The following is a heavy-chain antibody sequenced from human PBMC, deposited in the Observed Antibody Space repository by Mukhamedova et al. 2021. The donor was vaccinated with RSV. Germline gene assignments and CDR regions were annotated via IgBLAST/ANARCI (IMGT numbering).Heavy chain of an antibody. V-gene: IGHV4-59*01. CDR3: ARSRYCTGSGCYDSAVGVYYMDV. CDR2: IHYSGTT. Sequence: GDIHYSGTTKYNPSLKSRVTISVDTSKNQFSLKVNSVTAADTAVYYCARSRYCTGSGCYDSAVGVYYMDVWGKGTTVPVSS. J-gene: IGHJ6*03. D-gene: IGHD2-15*01.